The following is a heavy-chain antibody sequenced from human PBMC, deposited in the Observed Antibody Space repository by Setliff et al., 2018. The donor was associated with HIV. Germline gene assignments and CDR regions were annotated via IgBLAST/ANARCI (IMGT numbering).Heavy chain of an antibody. V-gene: IGHV4-38-2*01. Sequence: PSETLSLTCAVSGYSISSGYYWGWIRQPPGKGLEWIGYIYYSGSTYYNPSLKSRVTIAVDTAKNQFSLKLSSVTAADTAVYYCARAPGAYYYDSSGYPIGIRFDYWGQGTLVTVSS. CDR2: IYYSGST. CDR1: GYSISSGYY. D-gene: IGHD3-22*01. CDR3: ARAPGAYYYDSSGYPIGIRFDY. J-gene: IGHJ4*02.